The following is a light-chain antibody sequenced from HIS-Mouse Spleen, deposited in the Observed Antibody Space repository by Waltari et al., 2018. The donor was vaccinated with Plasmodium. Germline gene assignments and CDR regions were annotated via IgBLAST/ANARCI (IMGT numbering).Light chain of an antibody. J-gene: IGKJ4*01. CDR3: QQYYSYPPT. CDR2: AAS. Sequence: AIRMTQSPSSFSASTGGRVTITCRASQGISSYLAWYQQKPGKAPKLLIYAASTLQSGVPSRFSGSGSGTDFTLTISCLQSEDFATYYCQQYYSYPPTFGGGTKVEIK. V-gene: IGKV1-8*01. CDR1: QGISSY.